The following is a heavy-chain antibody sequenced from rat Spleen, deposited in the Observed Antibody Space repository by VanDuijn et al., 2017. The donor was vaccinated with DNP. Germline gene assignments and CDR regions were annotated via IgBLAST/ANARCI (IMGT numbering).Heavy chain of an antibody. CDR1: GFSLTNYG. J-gene: IGHJ4*01. CDR2: IWGDGNT. V-gene: IGHV2S75*01. Sequence: QVQLKESGPVLVQASETLSLTCTVSGFSLTNYGVIWVRQSPGKGLEWMGIIWGDGNTDYNSALKSRLSINRDTSKSQVFLKMNSLKTEDTATYYCARDGRFITIAAMDAWGQGASVTVSS. CDR3: ARDGRFITIAAMDA. D-gene: IGHD1-2*01.